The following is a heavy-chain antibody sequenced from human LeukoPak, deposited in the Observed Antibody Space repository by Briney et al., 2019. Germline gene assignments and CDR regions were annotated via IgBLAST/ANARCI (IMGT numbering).Heavy chain of an antibody. Sequence: GGSLRLSCAASGFTVSSNYMSWVRQAPGKGLEWVSVIYSGGSTYYADSVKGRFTISRDNPKNTLYLQMNSLRAEDTAVYYCAREVYSYGFDYWGQGTLVTVSS. J-gene: IGHJ4*02. CDR2: IYSGGST. V-gene: IGHV3-53*01. CDR1: GFTVSSNY. CDR3: AREVYSYGFDY. D-gene: IGHD5-18*01.